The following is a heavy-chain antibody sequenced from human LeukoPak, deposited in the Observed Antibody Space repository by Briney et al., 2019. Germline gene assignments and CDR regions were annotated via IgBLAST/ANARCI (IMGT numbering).Heavy chain of an antibody. V-gene: IGHV4-34*01. D-gene: IGHD3-10*01. Sequence: SAPLSLTYAVYGGSFSGYYWSWIRQPPGKGLEWIGEIKHSGSTNYNPSLKSRVTISVDTSKNQFSLKLSSVTAADTAVYYCARGYHGSGSYGSSYNWFDPWGQGTLVTVSS. CDR1: GGSFSGYY. J-gene: IGHJ5*02. CDR3: ARGYHGSGSYGSSYNWFDP. CDR2: IKHSGST.